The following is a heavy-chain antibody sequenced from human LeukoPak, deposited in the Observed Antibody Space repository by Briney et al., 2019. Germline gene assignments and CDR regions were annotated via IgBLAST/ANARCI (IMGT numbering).Heavy chain of an antibody. V-gene: IGHV1-2*02. Sequence: GASVKVSCKASGYTFTGYYMHWVRQAPGQGLEWMGWINPNSGGTNYAQKFQGRVTMTSDTSISTAYMELSRLRSDDTAVYYCASAIAAAGTSYYYGMDVWGQGTTVTVSS. J-gene: IGHJ6*02. CDR1: GYTFTGYY. CDR2: INPNSGGT. CDR3: ASAIAAAGTSYYYGMDV. D-gene: IGHD6-13*01.